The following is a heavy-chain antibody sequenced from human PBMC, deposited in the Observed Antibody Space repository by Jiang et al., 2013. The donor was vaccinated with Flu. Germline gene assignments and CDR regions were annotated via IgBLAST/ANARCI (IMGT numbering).Heavy chain of an antibody. CDR2: IYYSGST. V-gene: IGHV4-39*01. CDR1: GGSISSSSYY. D-gene: IGHD3-3*01. CDR3: ARNGNYDFWSGYYNGFDP. Sequence: GSGLVKPSETLSLTCTVSGGSISSSSYYWGWIRQPPGKGLEWIGSIYYSGSTYYNPSLKSRVTISVDTSKNQFSLKLSSVTAADTAVYYCARNGNYDFWSGYYNGFDPGAREPWSPSPQ. J-gene: IGHJ5*02.